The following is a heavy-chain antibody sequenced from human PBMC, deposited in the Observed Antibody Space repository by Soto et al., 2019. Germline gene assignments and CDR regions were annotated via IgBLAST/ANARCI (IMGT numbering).Heavy chain of an antibody. J-gene: IGHJ4*02. CDR3: TTDPDIVATIPETYYYDSSGYYPY. CDR1: GFTFSNAW. D-gene: IGHD3-22*01. CDR2: IKSKTDGGTT. V-gene: IGHV3-15*01. Sequence: PGGSLRLSCAASGFTFSNAWMSWVRQAPGKGLEWVGRIKSKTDGGTTDYAAPVKGRFTISRDDSKNTLYLQMSSLKTEDTAVYYCTTDPDIVATIPETYYYDSSGYYPYWGQGTLVTVSS.